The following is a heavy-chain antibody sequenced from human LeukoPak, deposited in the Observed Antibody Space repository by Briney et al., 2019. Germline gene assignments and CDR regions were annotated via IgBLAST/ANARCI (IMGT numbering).Heavy chain of an antibody. CDR3: ARDTGSGWFDY. CDR2: ISTSGTT. V-gene: IGHV4-61*02. J-gene: IGHJ4*02. CDR1: GGSVSGGNYY. Sequence: PSQTLSLTCTVSGGSVSGGNYYWSWIRQPAGKGLEWIGRISTSGTTNYNPSLKSRITISIGTSKNQFSLNLSSVTAADTAVCYCARDTGSGWFDYWGQGTLVTVSS. D-gene: IGHD6-19*01.